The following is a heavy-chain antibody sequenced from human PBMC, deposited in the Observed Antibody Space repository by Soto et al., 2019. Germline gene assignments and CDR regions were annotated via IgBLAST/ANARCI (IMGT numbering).Heavy chain of an antibody. CDR2: ISYDGSSK. V-gene: IGHV3-30-3*01. CDR1: GFTFSSYA. D-gene: IGHD3-22*01. Sequence: QVQLVESGGGVVQPGRSLRLSCAASGFTFSSYAMHWVRQAPGKGLEWVAVISYDGSSKYYADSVKGRFTISRDNSKNTLYLQMNSLRAEDTAVYYCARLWDSSGYPDAFDIWGQGTMVTVSS. CDR3: ARLWDSSGYPDAFDI. J-gene: IGHJ3*02.